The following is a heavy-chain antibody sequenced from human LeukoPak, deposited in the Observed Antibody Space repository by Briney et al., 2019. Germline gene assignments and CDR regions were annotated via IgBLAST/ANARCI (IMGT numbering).Heavy chain of an antibody. J-gene: IGHJ4*02. CDR2: FDPEDGET. CDR3: ATVVVATFRDYYFDY. V-gene: IGHV1-24*01. Sequence: ASVKVSCKVSGYALTELSMHWVRQAPGKGLEWMGGFDPEDGETIYAQKFQGRVTMTEDTSTDTAYMELSSLRSEDTAVYYCATVVVATFRDYYFDYWGQGTLVTVSS. CDR1: GYALTELS. D-gene: IGHD2-2*01.